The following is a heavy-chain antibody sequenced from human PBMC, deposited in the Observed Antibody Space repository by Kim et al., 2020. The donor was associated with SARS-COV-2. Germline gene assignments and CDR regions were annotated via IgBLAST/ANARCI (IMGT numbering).Heavy chain of an antibody. J-gene: IGHJ4*02. CDR1: GYSFTSYD. CDR3: ARGSIVVPAAAAS. Sequence: ASVKVSCKASGYSFTSYDINWVRQATGQGLEWMGWMNSNSGNTGYAQKFQGRITMTRDTSISTAYMELSSLRSEDTAVYYCARGSIVVPAAAASWGQGTRVTVSS. D-gene: IGHD2-2*01. CDR2: MNSNSGNT. V-gene: IGHV1-8*01.